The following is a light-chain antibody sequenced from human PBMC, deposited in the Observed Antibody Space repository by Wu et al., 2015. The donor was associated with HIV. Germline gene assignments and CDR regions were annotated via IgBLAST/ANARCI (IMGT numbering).Light chain of an antibody. CDR2: ETS. CDR1: QSVGSN. CDR3: QQYITRRT. V-gene: IGKV3D-15*01. Sequence: EIVMTQSPATLSVSPGERVTLSCKASQSVGSNYLAWYQQKPGQAPRLLIHETSNRAADIPDRFSATGSGTDFTLTITSLQSEDFALYYCQQYITRRTFGQGTKVEIK. J-gene: IGKJ1*01.